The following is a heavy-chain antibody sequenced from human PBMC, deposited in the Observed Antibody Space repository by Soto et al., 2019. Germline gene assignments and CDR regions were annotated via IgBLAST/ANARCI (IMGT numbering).Heavy chain of an antibody. CDR3: ARAGNCSITSCYAVFRLGGYYIDV. V-gene: IGHV4-34*01. Sequence: PSETLSLTCAVYGGSFSGYYWSWIRQPPGKGLEWIGEINHSGSTNYNPSLKSRVTISVDTSKNQFSLKLSSVTAADTAVYYCARAGNCSITSCYAVFRLGGYYIDVWGKGTTVTVSS. CDR1: GGSFSGYY. J-gene: IGHJ6*03. CDR2: INHSGST. D-gene: IGHD2-2*01.